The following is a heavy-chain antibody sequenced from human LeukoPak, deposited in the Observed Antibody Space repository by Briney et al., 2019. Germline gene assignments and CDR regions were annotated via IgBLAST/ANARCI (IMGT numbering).Heavy chain of an antibody. CDR3: ARQKGGVAGLKYYFDY. D-gene: IGHD6-19*01. CDR2: ISYTGTT. J-gene: IGHJ4*02. CDR1: GGSISSSTYY. Sequence: PAETLSLTCTVSGGSISSSTYYWGWIRQPPGKGLEWIGSISYTGTTYYKPSLKSRVTISVDTSKNQFSLNLSSVTAADTAVYYCARQKGGVAGLKYYFDYWGQGTLVTVSS. V-gene: IGHV4-39*01.